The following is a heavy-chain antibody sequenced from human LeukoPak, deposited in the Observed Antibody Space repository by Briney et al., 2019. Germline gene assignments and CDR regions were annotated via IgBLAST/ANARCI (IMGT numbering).Heavy chain of an antibody. CDR3: ARRAHDYVWGSYRLGGDYYYYYMDV. CDR1: GGSFSGYY. J-gene: IGHJ6*03. Sequence: SETLSLTCAVYGGSFSGYYWSWIRQPPGKGLEWIGEINHSGSTNYNPSLKGRVTISVDTSKNQFSLKLSSVTAADTAVYYCARRAHDYVWGSYRLGGDYYYYYMDVWGKGTTVTISS. CDR2: INHSGST. V-gene: IGHV4-34*01. D-gene: IGHD3-16*02.